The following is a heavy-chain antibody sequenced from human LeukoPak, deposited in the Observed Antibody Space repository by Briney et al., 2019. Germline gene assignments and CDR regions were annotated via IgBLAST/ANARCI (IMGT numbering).Heavy chain of an antibody. CDR1: GYTFTTYA. D-gene: IGHD4-11*01. J-gene: IGHJ5*02. CDR2: IDTSTGKP. V-gene: IGHV7-4-1*02. CDR3: ARDNYGAEEGIGSSLVWLDP. Sequence: GASVNVSCKASGYTFTTYAINWVRQAPGQGLEWMGGIDTSTGKPTYAQGFTEQFVFSLDASVSTAYLQISSLKAEDTAVYYCARDNYGAEEGIGSSLVWLDPWGQGTRVTVSS.